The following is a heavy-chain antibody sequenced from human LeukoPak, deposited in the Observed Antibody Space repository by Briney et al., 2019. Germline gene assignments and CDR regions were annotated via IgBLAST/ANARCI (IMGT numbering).Heavy chain of an antibody. CDR2: SSGSGGST. V-gene: IGHV3-23*01. D-gene: IGHD3-10*01. CDR3: AKDHGPGLGFEELDAFDI. J-gene: IGHJ3*02. CDR1: GFTFSSYA. Sequence: GGSLRLSCAASGFTFSSYAMSWVRQAPGKGLEWVSASSGSGGSTYSAASVKGRFTISRDNSKNTLYLQINSLSAEDTAVHYCAKDHGPGLGFEELDAFDIWGQGTMVTVSS.